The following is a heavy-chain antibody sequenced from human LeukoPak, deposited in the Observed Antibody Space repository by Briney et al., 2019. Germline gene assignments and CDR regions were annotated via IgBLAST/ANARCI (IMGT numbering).Heavy chain of an antibody. CDR1: GFTFSNSW. V-gene: IGHV3-7*01. D-gene: IGHD3-3*01. CDR2: IKEDGSDK. CDR3: VRESDVWSGPGIGRPLDV. J-gene: IGHJ6*04. Sequence: GGSLRLSCLASGFTFSNSWMTWVRQAPGRGLEWVANIKEDGSDKQYVDSVRGRFTISRDNAKNSVSLQMDGLRAEDTAVYHCVRESDVWSGPGIGRPLDVWGKGTTVTVSS.